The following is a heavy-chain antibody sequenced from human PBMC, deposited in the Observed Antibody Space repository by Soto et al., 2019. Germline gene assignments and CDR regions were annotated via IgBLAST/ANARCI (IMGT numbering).Heavy chain of an antibody. CDR1: GFTFNDFE. Sequence: EVQLLESGGGLVQPGGSLRLSCGVSGFTFNDFEMNWVRQAPGKGPEWLAYIDGSGATKKYADSVRGRFTISRDNPNNSLFLQMSRLSAADTAIYYGARGFGRFNYWGQGTLVYVSS. V-gene: IGHV3-48*03. J-gene: IGHJ4*02. CDR3: ARGFGRFNY. CDR2: IDGSGATK. D-gene: IGHD3-10*01.